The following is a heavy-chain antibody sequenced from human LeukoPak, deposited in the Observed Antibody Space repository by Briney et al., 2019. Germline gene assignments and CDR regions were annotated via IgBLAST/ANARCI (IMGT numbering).Heavy chain of an antibody. J-gene: IGHJ6*03. Sequence: SETLSPTCTVSGGSISSSSYYWDWIRQPPGKGLEWIGNIYYSGSTYYNPSLKSRVTISVDTSKNQFSLKRSSVTAADTAVYYCARAPTGYYYYYYYMDVWGKGTTVTVSS. CDR2: IYYSGST. D-gene: IGHD4-11*01. CDR1: GGSISSSSYY. CDR3: ARAPTGYYYYYYYMDV. V-gene: IGHV4-39*01.